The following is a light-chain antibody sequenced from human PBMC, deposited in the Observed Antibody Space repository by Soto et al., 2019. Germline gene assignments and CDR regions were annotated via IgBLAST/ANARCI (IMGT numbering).Light chain of an antibody. J-gene: IGLJ2*01. Sequence: QSALTQPRSVSGSPGQSVTISCTGTSSDVGGYNYVSWYQQHPGKAPKLMIYDVSKRPSGVPDRFSGSKSGNTASLTISGLQAEDEAAYYCCSQVFGGGTKLTVL. CDR3: CSQV. CDR1: SSDVGGYNY. V-gene: IGLV2-11*01. CDR2: DVS.